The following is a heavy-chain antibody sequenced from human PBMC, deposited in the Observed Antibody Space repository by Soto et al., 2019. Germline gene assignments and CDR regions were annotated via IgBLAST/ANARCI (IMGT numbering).Heavy chain of an antibody. CDR3: AKNQGVELVPLATVDWFDP. CDR1: GFIFENFG. J-gene: IGHJ5*02. D-gene: IGHD1-26*01. Sequence: LRLSCAASGFIFENFGMSWVRQAPGKGLEWISSISGSGFKKYYADSVKGRFTISRDNSKSTVCLELNNLSAEDTAVYHCAKNQGVELVPLATVDWFDPWGQGSVVTVSS. V-gene: IGHV3-23*01. CDR2: ISGSGFKK.